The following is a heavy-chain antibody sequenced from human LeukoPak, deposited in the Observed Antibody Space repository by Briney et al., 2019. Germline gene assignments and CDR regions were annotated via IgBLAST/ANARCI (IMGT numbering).Heavy chain of an antibody. CDR1: GGTFSSYA. J-gene: IGHJ4*02. D-gene: IGHD6-13*01. V-gene: IGHV1-69*13. Sequence: GASVKVSCKASGGTFSSYAISWVRQAPGQGLEWMGGIIPIFGTANYAQKFQGRVTITADESTSTAYMELRSLRSDDTAVYYCARDLPYSSSWESIDYWGQGTLVTVSS. CDR3: ARDLPYSSSWESIDY. CDR2: IIPIFGTA.